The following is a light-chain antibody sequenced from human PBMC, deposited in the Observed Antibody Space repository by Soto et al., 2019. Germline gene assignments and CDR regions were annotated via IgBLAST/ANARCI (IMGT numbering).Light chain of an antibody. J-gene: IGLJ1*01. CDR1: SSDVGGYNS. CDR3: SSWTSSSSYV. Sequence: QSALTQPASVSGSPGLSIAISCSGTSSDVGGYNSVSWYQQYPGKAPKLIIHDVTNRPSGVSDRFSGSKSGNTASLTISGLQAEDEADYYCSSWTSSSSYVFGSGTKVTVL. CDR2: DVT. V-gene: IGLV2-14*01.